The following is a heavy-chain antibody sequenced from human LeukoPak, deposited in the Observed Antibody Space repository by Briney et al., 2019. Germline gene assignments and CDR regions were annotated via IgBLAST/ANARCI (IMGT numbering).Heavy chain of an antibody. V-gene: IGHV3-9*01. D-gene: IGHD2-15*01. CDR2: ISWNSDSI. Sequence: PGGSLRLSCAASGFTFHDYAMHWVRQAPGKGPEWVSGISWNSDSIDYADSVKGRFTISRDNAKNSLYLQMNSLRSEDTAVYYCATDPKLLLGGRVTVDFDPWGQGTLVTVSS. CDR3: ATDPKLLLGGRVTVDFDP. CDR1: GFTFHDYA. J-gene: IGHJ5*02.